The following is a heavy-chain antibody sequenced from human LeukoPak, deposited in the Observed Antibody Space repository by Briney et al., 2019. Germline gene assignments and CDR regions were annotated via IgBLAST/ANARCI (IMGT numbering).Heavy chain of an antibody. Sequence: PGRSLRLSCAASGFTFSSYGMHWVRQAPGKGLEWVAVISYDGSNKYYADSVKGRFTISRDNSKNTLYLQMNSLRAEDTAVYYCAKEYHVLRYFDLMDVWGKGTTVTVSS. CDR2: ISYDGSNK. J-gene: IGHJ6*03. CDR3: AKEYHVLRYFDLMDV. V-gene: IGHV3-30*18. D-gene: IGHD3-9*01. CDR1: GFTFSSYG.